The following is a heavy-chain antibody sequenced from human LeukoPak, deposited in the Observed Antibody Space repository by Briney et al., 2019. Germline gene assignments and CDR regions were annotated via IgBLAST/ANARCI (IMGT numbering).Heavy chain of an antibody. CDR2: TYYRSKREN. CDR1: GDSDSHHRAA. CDR3: ARERDSSSWLTSSDFDL. D-gene: IGHD6-13*01. V-gene: IGHV6-1*01. J-gene: IGHJ4*02. Sequence: SHTLALTYAISGDSDSHHRAAGNWIRQSPSRGLEWLGRTYYRSKRENDYAISVKSRLTINPDTSKDQFSLQLNSVTPEDTAVYYCARERDSSSWLTSSDFDLWGQGTLVTVSS.